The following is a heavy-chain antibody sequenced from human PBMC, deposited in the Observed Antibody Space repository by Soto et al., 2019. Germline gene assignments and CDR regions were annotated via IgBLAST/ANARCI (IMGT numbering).Heavy chain of an antibody. CDR3: ASGGGDDFWTDLNWFDP. CDR1: GGSISSYY. J-gene: IGHJ5*02. D-gene: IGHD3-3*01. V-gene: IGHV4-59*01. Sequence: SETLSLTCTVSGGSISSYYWSWVRQPPGKGLEGIGYIYYSGSTNYNPSLKSRVTISVDTSKNQFSLKLSSVTAADTAVYYCASGGGDDFWTDLNWFDPWGQGTLVTVSS. CDR2: IYYSGST.